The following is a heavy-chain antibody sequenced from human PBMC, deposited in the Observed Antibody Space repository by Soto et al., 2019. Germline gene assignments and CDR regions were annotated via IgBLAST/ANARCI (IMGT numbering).Heavy chain of an antibody. D-gene: IGHD2-2*01. V-gene: IGHV4-59*01. CDR1: RGSIIGFY. Sequence: PWGTVSLTCAVSRGSIIGFYWSWMRQPPGKGLEWIGYIFYAGTTLYTPSLKSRVTISVDTSKNQFSLKLSSVTAADTAVYYCARHVMIAKSPSAMGLRGPGTLVTL. J-gene: IGHJ1*01. CDR3: ARHVMIAKSPSAMGL. CDR2: IFYAGTT.